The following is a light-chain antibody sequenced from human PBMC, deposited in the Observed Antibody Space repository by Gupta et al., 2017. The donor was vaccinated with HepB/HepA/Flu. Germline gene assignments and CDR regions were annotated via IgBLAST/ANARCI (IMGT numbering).Light chain of an antibody. CDR3: QQYNNWPTWT. CDR1: QTVLSN. V-gene: IGKV3-15*01. Sequence: EIVMTPSPDTLSVSPGERATLSCRASQTVLSNLAWYQHKPGQAPRLLIYRASIRATGIPDRFSGSGSGTEFTLTISSRQSEDFAVYYCQQYNNWPTWTFGQGTKVEIK. J-gene: IGKJ1*01. CDR2: RAS.